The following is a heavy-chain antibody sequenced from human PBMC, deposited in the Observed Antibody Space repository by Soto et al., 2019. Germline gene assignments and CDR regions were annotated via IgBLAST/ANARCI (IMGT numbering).Heavy chain of an antibody. Sequence: QVQLQESGPGLVKPSQTLSLTCTVSGGSISSGGYYSSWIRQHPGKGLEWIGYIYYSGSTYYNPSLKSRVTISVDTSKNQFSLKLSSVTAADTAVYYCARVPYYYGSGSYGWFDPWGQGTLVTVSS. V-gene: IGHV4-31*03. CDR1: GGSISSGGYY. CDR3: ARVPYYYGSGSYGWFDP. D-gene: IGHD3-10*01. J-gene: IGHJ5*02. CDR2: IYYSGST.